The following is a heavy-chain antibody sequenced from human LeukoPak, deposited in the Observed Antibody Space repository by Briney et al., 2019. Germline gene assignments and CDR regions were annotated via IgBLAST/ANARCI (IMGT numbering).Heavy chain of an antibody. J-gene: IGHJ2*01. CDR1: GGTFSSYA. D-gene: IGHD2-2*01. Sequence: ASVKVSCKASGGTFSSYAISWVRQAPGQGLEWMGRIIPIFGTANYAQKFQGRVTITTDESTSTAYMELSSLRSEDTAVYYCARGVVPAAMQNWYFDLWGRGTLVTVSS. V-gene: IGHV1-69*05. CDR3: ARGVVPAAMQNWYFDL. CDR2: IIPIFGTA.